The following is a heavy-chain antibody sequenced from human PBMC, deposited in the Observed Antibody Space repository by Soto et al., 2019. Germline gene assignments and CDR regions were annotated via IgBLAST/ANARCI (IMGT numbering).Heavy chain of an antibody. CDR2: ISYDGSDK. CDR1: GFTFSSYA. Sequence: PGGSLKLSCAASGFTFSSYAMHWVRQAPGKGLEWVALISYDGSDKDYADSVKGRFTISRDNSRNTLFLQMNSLRAEDTAVYYRARDCYKYYDSSGYYRAPAYWGQGTLVTVSS. D-gene: IGHD3-22*01. J-gene: IGHJ4*02. CDR3: ARDCYKYYDSSGYYRAPAY. V-gene: IGHV3-30-3*01.